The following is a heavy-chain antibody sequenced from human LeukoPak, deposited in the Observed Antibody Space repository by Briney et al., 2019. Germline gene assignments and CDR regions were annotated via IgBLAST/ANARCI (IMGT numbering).Heavy chain of an antibody. D-gene: IGHD1-26*01. CDR1: GGSISSHY. Sequence: PSETLSLTCTVSGGSISSHYWSWIRQPPGKGLEWIGYIYYSESTNYNPSLKSRVTISVDTSKNQFSLKLSSVTAADTAVYYCASSAAVGGSSSYYYYYYMDVWGKGTTVTVSS. J-gene: IGHJ6*03. CDR3: ASSAAVGGSSSYYYYYYMDV. CDR2: IYYSEST. V-gene: IGHV4-59*11.